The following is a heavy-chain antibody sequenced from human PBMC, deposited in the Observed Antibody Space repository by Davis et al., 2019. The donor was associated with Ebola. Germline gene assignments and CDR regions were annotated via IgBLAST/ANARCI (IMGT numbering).Heavy chain of an antibody. CDR2: MNPNSGNT. CDR3: ARGLTTGLDY. D-gene: IGHD4-11*01. J-gene: IGHJ4*02. V-gene: IGHV1-8*02. CDR1: GYTFTSYY. Sequence: ASVKVSCKASGYTFTSYYMHWVRQATGQGLEWMGWMNPNSGNTGYAQKFQGRVTMTRNTSISTAYMELSSLRSEDTAVYYCARGLTTGLDYWGQGTLVTVSS.